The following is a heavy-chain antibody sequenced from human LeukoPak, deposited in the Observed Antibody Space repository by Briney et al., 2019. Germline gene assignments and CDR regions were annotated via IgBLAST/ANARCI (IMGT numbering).Heavy chain of an antibody. CDR2: ISGSGGST. V-gene: IGHV3-23*01. CDR3: AKVMSSGWYGQAIKRPPNLYYFDY. CDR1: GFTLRSYV. D-gene: IGHD6-19*01. Sequence: PGGSLRLSCVASGFTLRSYVMNWVRQTPGKGLEWVSAISGSGGSTYYADSVKGRFTISRDNSKNTLYLQMNSLRAEDTAVYYCAKVMSSGWYGQAIKRPPNLYYFDYWGQGTLVTVSS. J-gene: IGHJ4*02.